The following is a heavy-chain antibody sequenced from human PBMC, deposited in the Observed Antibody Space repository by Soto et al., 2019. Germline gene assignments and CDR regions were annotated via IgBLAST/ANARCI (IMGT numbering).Heavy chain of an antibody. D-gene: IGHD3-22*01. V-gene: IGHV1-18*04. CDR1: GYTFTSHG. CDR3: ARSETYDSSGYYHYGTFDI. Sequence: QVQLVQSGAEVKKPGASVKVSCKASGYTFTSHGISWVRQAPGQGLEWMGWISAYNGNTNYAQKLQGRVTMTIDTSTSTAYMELRSLRSDDTAVYYCARSETYDSSGYYHYGTFDIWGQGTMVTVSS. J-gene: IGHJ3*02. CDR2: ISAYNGNT.